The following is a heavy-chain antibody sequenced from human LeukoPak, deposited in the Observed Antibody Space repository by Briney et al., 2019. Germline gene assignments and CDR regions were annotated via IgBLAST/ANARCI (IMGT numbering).Heavy chain of an antibody. CDR3: AKDFDDSSGYYYSH. V-gene: IGHV3-23*01. CDR1: GFTFSSYA. J-gene: IGHJ4*02. CDR2: ISGSGGST. D-gene: IGHD3-22*01. Sequence: GGSLRLSCAASGFTFSSYAMSWVRQAAGKGLEWVSAISGSGGSTYYADSVKGRSTISRDNSKNTLYLQMNSLRAEDTAVYYCAKDFDDSSGYYYSHWGQGTLVTVSS.